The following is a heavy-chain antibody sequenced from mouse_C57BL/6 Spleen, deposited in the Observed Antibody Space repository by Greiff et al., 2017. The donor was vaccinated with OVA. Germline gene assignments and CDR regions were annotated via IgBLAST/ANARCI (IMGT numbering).Heavy chain of an antibody. Sequence: QVHVKQPGAELVKPGASVKMSCKASGYTFTSYWITWVKQRPGQGLEWIGDIYPGSGSTKYNEKFQSKATLTVDTSYSTAYMQLSSLTSEDSAVYYCARGVYYYGSSYYAMDYWGQGTSVTVSA. CDR2: IYPGSGST. CDR3: ARGVYYYGSSYYAMDY. D-gene: IGHD1-1*01. V-gene: IGHV1-55*01. J-gene: IGHJ4*01. CDR1: GYTFTSYW.